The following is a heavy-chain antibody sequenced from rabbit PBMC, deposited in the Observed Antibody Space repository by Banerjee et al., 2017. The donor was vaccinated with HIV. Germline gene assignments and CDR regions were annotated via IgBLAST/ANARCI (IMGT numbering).Heavy chain of an antibody. Sequence: QSLAESGGDLVKPGASLTVTCTASGFSFSRSYWICWVRQAPGKGLEWIACIYAGSSGSTYYASWAKGRFTISKTSSTTVTLQMTSLTAADTATYFCARWAAGTNIDLWGQGTLVTVS. V-gene: IGHV1S40*01. CDR2: IYAGSSGST. CDR1: GFSFSRSYW. J-gene: IGHJ3*01. CDR3: ARWAAGTNIDL. D-gene: IGHD4-2*01.